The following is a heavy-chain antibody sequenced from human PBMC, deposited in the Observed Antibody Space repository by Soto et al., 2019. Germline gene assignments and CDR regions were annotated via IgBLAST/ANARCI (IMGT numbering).Heavy chain of an antibody. Sequence: QVQLVESGGGVVQPGRSLRLSCAASGFTFSHHGMHWVRQPPGKGLEWLAVISYDGSNEYYADSVKGRFTISRDNSNNTGYLQMISLRAEDTDVYYCAKDRWLVSVSYYDRAVWGEGTTVTVSS. CDR3: AKDRWLVSVSYYDRAV. D-gene: IGHD6-19*01. J-gene: IGHJ6*03. CDR2: ISYDGSNE. CDR1: GFTFSHHG. V-gene: IGHV3-30*18.